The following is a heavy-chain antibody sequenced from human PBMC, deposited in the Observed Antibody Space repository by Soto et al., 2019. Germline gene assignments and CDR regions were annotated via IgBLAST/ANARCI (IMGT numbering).Heavy chain of an antibody. Sequence: GGSLRLSCAASGFTFSSYAMHWVRQAPGKGLECISAISSNGGSTYYANSVKGRFTISRDNSRNTLYLQMGSLRAEDMAVYYCASSYGDSALYYYGMDVWGQGTTVTVSS. CDR3: ASSYGDSALYYYGMDV. J-gene: IGHJ6*02. CDR1: GFTFSSYA. D-gene: IGHD4-17*01. V-gene: IGHV3-64*01. CDR2: ISSNGGST.